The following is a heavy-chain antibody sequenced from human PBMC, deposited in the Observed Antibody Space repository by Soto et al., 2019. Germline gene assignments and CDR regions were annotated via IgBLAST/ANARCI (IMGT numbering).Heavy chain of an antibody. V-gene: IGHV5-51*01. Sequence: GESLKISCKGSGYSFTSYWISWVRQMPGKGLEWMGMIYPGDSDTRYSPSFQGQVTISADKSISTAYLQWSSLKASDTAMYYCARTSAAGKYYYGMDVWGQGTTVTVSS. CDR1: GYSFTSYW. CDR3: ARTSAAGKYYYGMDV. J-gene: IGHJ6*02. CDR2: IYPGDSDT. D-gene: IGHD6-13*01.